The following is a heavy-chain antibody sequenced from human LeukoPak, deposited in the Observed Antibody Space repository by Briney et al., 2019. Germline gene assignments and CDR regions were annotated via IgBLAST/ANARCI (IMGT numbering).Heavy chain of an antibody. J-gene: IGHJ4*02. CDR3: AREPMVGLDY. CDR2: ISSSSSYI. Sequence: TGGSLRLSCAASGFTFSSYSMNWVRQAPGKGLEWVSSISSSSSYIYYADSVKGRFTISRDNAKNSLYLQMKSLRAGDTAVYYCAREPMVGLDYWGQGTLVTVSS. D-gene: IGHD3-10*01. CDR1: GFTFSSYS. V-gene: IGHV3-21*01.